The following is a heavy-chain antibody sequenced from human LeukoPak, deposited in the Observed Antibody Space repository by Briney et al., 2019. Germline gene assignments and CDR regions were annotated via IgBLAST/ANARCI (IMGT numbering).Heavy chain of an antibody. CDR3: ARAYYAPVGMDV. J-gene: IGHJ6*02. CDR2: IIPILGIA. V-gene: IGHV1-69*04. Sequence: SVKVSCKASGYTFTSYDINWVRQAPGQGLEWMGRIIPILGIANYAQKFQGRVTITADKSTSTAYVELSSLRSEDTAVYYCARAYYAPVGMDVWGQGTTVTVSS. CDR1: GYTFTSYD. D-gene: IGHD2/OR15-2a*01.